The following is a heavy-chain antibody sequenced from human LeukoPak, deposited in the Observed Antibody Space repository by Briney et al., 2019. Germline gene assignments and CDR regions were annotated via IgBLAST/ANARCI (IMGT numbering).Heavy chain of an antibody. D-gene: IGHD2-15*01. V-gene: IGHV1-46*01. CDR2: INPSGGST. J-gene: IGHJ4*02. CDR3: ARRYCSGGSCSFEY. Sequence: ASVKVSCKAFGYTFTTYYMHWVRQAPGPGLEWMGIINPSGGSTFYAQKFQGRVTMTRDTSTSTVYMELSSLRSEDTAVYYCARRYCSGGSCSFEYGGRGTLVSVPS. CDR1: GYTFTTYY.